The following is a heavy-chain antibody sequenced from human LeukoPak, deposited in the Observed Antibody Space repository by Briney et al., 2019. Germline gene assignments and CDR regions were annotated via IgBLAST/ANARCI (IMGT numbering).Heavy chain of an antibody. CDR2: ISYDGSNK. CDR1: RFTFSSSS. D-gene: IGHD3-22*01. CDR3: ARPLSNGDFHESGGYYPYAMDV. J-gene: IGHJ6*02. Sequence: PGGFLRLSRAASRFTFSSSSMNWVRQAPGKELEWVAVISYDGSNKFYADSVKGRFTISRDNSKNTLYLQMSSLRAYDTAVYYCARPLSNGDFHESGGYYPYAMDVWGQGTTVTVSS. V-gene: IGHV3-30*04.